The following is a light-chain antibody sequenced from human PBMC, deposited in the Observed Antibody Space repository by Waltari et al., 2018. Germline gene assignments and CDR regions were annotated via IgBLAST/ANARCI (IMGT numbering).Light chain of an antibody. V-gene: IGLV2-11*01. CDR2: DVF. Sequence: QSALTQPRSVSGSPGQSVTISCTGTSSNVGTYNYVSWYQQLPGKAPKLMLPDVFKRPSGVPDRFSGSKSGYTASLTISGLQAEDEADYYCCSYAGTYRWVFGGGTKVTVL. CDR1: SSNVGTYNY. CDR3: CSYAGTYRWV. J-gene: IGLJ3*02.